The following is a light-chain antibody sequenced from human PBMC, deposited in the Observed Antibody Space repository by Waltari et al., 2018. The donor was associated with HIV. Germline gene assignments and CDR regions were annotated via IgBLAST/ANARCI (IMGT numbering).Light chain of an antibody. CDR2: GNS. CDR3: QSYDSSLSGYV. V-gene: IGLV1-40*01. CDR1: SSNIGAGYD. J-gene: IGLJ1*01. Sequence: QSVLTQPPSVSGAPGQRVTISCTGSSSNIGAGYDVHWYQQLPGTAPKLLIDGNSNRPSGVPDRFSGSESGTSASLAITGLQAEDEADYYCQSYDSSLSGYVFGTGTKVTVL.